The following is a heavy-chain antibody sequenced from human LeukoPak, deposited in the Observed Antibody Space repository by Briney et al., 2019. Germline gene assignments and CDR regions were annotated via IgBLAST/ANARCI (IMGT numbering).Heavy chain of an antibody. D-gene: IGHD3-3*01. CDR2: IYYSGST. Sequence: SETLSLTYTVSGGSISSSSYYWGWIRQPPGKGLEWIGSIYYSGSTYYNPSLKSRVTISVDTSKNQFSLKLSSVTAADTAVYYCARGLLRLPWAFDYWGQGTLVTVSS. V-gene: IGHV4-39*07. CDR3: ARGLLRLPWAFDY. J-gene: IGHJ4*02. CDR1: GGSISSSSYY.